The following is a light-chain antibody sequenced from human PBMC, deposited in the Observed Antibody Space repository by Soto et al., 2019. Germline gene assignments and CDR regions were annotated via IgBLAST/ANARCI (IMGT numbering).Light chain of an antibody. CDR3: NSYTNNNPLV. J-gene: IGLJ3*02. Sequence: QSALTQPASVSGSPGQSITISCTGTSVDVGGYNFVSWYQCRPDTAPKRIIYEVSYRPSGVSNRFSGSKSGKTASLHISGLQAEDEADYHCNSYTNNNPLVFGGGTKLTVL. CDR2: EVS. CDR1: SVDVGGYNF. V-gene: IGLV2-14*01.